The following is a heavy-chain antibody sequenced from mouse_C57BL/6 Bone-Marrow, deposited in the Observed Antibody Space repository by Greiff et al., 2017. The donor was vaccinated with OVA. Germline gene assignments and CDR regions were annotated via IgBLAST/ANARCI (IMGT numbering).Heavy chain of an antibody. J-gene: IGHJ2*01. CDR1: GFTFSSYA. V-gene: IGHV5-9-1*02. CDR2: ISSGGDYI. CDR3: TREGTTVVADY. Sequence: EVKLMESGEGLVKPGGSLKLSCAASGFTFSSYAMSWVRQTPEKRLEWFAYISSGGDYIYYADTVKGRFTISRDNARNTLYLQMSSLKSEDTAMDYCTREGTTVVADYWGQGTTLTVSS. D-gene: IGHD1-1*01.